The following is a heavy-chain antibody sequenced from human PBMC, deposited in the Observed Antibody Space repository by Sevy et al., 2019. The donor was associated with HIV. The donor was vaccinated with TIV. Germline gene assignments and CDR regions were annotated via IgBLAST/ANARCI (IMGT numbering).Heavy chain of an antibody. J-gene: IGHJ4*02. V-gene: IGHV5-51*01. CDR2: IHPADSDT. Sequence: GGSLKISCKGTGYNFTPYWVGWVRQKPGQGLEWLGIIHPADSDTGYSPSFEGQVTISVDNSITTVYLQWSSLKASDTAMYYCARQGDLDYFDYWGQGTLVTVSS. CDR3: ARQGDLDYFDY. CDR1: GYNFTPYW. D-gene: IGHD1-1*01.